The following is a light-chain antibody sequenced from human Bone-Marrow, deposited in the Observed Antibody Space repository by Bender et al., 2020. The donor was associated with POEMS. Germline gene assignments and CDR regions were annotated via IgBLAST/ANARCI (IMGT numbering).Light chain of an antibody. CDR2: DVS. CDR3: VSYTSSGTLYV. V-gene: IGLV2-8*01. Sequence: QSALTQPPSASGSPGQTVTISCTGTASDIGVYNYVSWYQQHPGEAPKVVIYDVSKRPSGVPDRFSASKSGDSAFLTISGLQAEDAADYYCVSYTSSGTLYVFGAGTKVTVL. J-gene: IGLJ1*01. CDR1: ASDIGVYNY.